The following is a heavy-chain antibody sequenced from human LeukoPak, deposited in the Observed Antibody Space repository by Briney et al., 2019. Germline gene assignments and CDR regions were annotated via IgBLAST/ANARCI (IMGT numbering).Heavy chain of an antibody. J-gene: IGHJ4*02. D-gene: IGHD5-12*01. V-gene: IGHV4-34*01. CDR1: GGSFSGYY. CDR2: INHSGST. CDR3: ARGPYGGYSY. Sequence: SETLSLTCAVYGGSFSGYYWSWIRQPPGKGLEWIGEINHSGSTNYNPSLKSRVTISVDTSKNQFSLKLSSVTAADTAVYYCARGPYGGYSYWGQGTLVTVSS.